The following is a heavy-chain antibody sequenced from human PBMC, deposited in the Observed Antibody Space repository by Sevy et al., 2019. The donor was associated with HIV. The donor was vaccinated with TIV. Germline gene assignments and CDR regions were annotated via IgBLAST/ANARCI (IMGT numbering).Heavy chain of an antibody. V-gene: IGHV3-30-3*01. CDR1: GFTFRSYA. CDR2: ISYDGNYE. J-gene: IGHJ4*02. CDR3: ARDAGLTKSGANIWAFDY. D-gene: IGHD2-15*01. Sequence: GGSLRPSCAAFGFTFRSYAMHWVRQAPGKGLEWVAVISYDGNYENYADSVKGRFTISRDNSKNTLYLQMNSLRAEDTAVYYCARDAGLTKSGANIWAFDYWGQGALVTVSS.